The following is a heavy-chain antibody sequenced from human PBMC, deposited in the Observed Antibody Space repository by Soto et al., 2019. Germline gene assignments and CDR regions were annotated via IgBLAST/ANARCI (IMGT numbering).Heavy chain of an antibody. CDR2: IGGGDGST. D-gene: IGHD6-13*01. CDR1: GFTFINYA. V-gene: IGHV3-23*01. CDR3: AKGILVKPPGTRTFDI. J-gene: IGHJ3*02. Sequence: EVQLLESGGGLVQPGGSLRLSCAASGFTFINYAMSWVRQAPGKGLEWVSTIGGGDGSTYYADSVKGLFTISRDNSNCALYLQMNSLRVGDTAIYYCAKGILVKPPGTRTFDIWGQGTMVIVSS.